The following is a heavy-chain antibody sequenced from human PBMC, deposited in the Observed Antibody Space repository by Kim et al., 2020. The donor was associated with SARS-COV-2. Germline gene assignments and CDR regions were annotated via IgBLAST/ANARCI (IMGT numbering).Heavy chain of an antibody. D-gene: IGHD3-3*01. J-gene: IGHJ4*02. CDR3: ASVLYYDFWSGSTYYFDY. V-gene: IGHV4-39*01. CDR1: GGSISSSSYY. Sequence: SETLSLTCTVSGGSISSSSYYWGWIRQPPGKGLEWIGSIYYSGSTYYNPSLKSRVTISVDTSKNQFSLKLSSVTAADTAVYYCASVLYYDFWSGSTYYFDYWGQGTLVTVSS. CDR2: IYYSGST.